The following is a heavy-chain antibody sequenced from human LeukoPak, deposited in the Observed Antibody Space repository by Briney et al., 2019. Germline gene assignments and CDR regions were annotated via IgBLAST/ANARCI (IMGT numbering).Heavy chain of an antibody. CDR1: GFTFSSYW. Sequence: GGSLRLSCAASGFTFSSYWMHWVRQAPGKGLVWVSRIKSDGSSTSYADSMKGRFTISRDNAKNTLYLQMNSLRAEDMAVYYCARGDGYGMDYWGQGTRVTVSS. CDR3: ARGDGYGMDY. CDR2: IKSDGSST. J-gene: IGHJ4*02. D-gene: IGHD5-24*01. V-gene: IGHV3-74*01.